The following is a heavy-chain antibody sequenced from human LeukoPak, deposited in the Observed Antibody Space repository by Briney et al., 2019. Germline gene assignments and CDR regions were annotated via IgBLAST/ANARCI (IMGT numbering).Heavy chain of an antibody. J-gene: IGHJ4*02. D-gene: IGHD1-26*01. CDR2: ISSNGGNT. Sequence: GGSLRLSCSGSGFTFSSYAIHWVRQAPGKGLQYVSGISSNGGNTYNADSVKSRFTISRDNSKNTVDLQMSSLRAEDTAVYYCVKRSGLYFDYWGQGTLVTVSS. V-gene: IGHV3-64D*09. CDR1: GFTFSSYA. CDR3: VKRSGLYFDY.